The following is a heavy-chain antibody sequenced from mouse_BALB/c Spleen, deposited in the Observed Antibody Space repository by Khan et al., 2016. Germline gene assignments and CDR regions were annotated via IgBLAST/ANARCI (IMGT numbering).Heavy chain of an antibody. J-gene: IGHJ3*01. CDR3: AGQGFTTASAWFPY. Sequence: EVELVESGGGLVKPGGSLKLSCAASGFTFSNYAMSWVRQTPEKRLEWVATISSGGGYTYYPDSVKGRFSISRDIATNTLYLQMSSLRSEDTAMYYCAGQGFTTASAWFPYWGQGTLVTVSA. CDR2: ISSGGGYT. CDR1: GFTFSNYA. D-gene: IGHD1-2*01. V-gene: IGHV5-9-3*01.